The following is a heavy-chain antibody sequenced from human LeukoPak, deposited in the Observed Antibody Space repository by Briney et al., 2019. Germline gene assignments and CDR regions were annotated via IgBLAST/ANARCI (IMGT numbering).Heavy chain of an antibody. CDR3: ASVGRGYTNIDI. CDR2: IYYSGST. Sequence: KASETLSLTCTVSGGSVSSGSYYWSWIRQPPGKGMEWIGYIYYSGSTNYTPSLKSQVTISVDTSKNQFSLKLSPVTAADPAVFYCASVGRGYTNIDISGQRTMVTVSS. J-gene: IGHJ3*02. V-gene: IGHV4-61*01. CDR1: GGSVSSGSYY. D-gene: IGHD3-3*01.